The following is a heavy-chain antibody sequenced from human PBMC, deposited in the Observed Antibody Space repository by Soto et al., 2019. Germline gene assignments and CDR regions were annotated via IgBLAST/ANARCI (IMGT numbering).Heavy chain of an antibody. CDR2: ISGSGGDT. V-gene: IGHV3-23*01. Sequence: GGSLRLSCAASGFSFSTYPMTWVRQAPGKRLEGVSSISGSGGDTYYIDSVKGRFTIFRDNSKNTVYLQMNSLRAEDTAVYYCAKILSTVTTYYYGMDVWGQGTTVTVSS. J-gene: IGHJ6*02. D-gene: IGHD4-17*01. CDR3: AKILSTVTTYYYGMDV. CDR1: GFSFSTYP.